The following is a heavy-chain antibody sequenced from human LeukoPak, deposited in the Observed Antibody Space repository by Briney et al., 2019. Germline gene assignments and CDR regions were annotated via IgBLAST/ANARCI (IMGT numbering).Heavy chain of an antibody. J-gene: IGHJ4*02. CDR2: IRYDGSDK. V-gene: IGHV3-30*02. Sequence: PGGSLRLSFEASGFAFSSFGMHWVRQAPGKGLEWVAFIRYDGSDKYYGDSVKGRFTISRDNSNNTLFLQMNSLSAEDTSTYYCASATFSNWFYFDQWGQGTMVTVSS. D-gene: IGHD6-13*01. CDR1: GFAFSSFG. CDR3: ASATFSNWFYFDQ.